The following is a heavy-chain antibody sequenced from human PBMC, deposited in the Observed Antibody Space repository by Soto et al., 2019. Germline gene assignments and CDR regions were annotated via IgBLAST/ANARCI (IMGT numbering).Heavy chain of an antibody. CDR3: ARDAGSWGY. Sequence: EVQLVESGGGLVQPGGSLRLSCAASGFTFTTYSMNWVRQAPGKGLEWVLYISSSNSTTYDADSVKGRFTISRDNAKNSLYLQMNSLRDEDTAVYYCARDAGSWGYWGQGTLVTVSS. V-gene: IGHV3-48*02. CDR2: ISSSNSTT. J-gene: IGHJ4*02. D-gene: IGHD3-10*01. CDR1: GFTFTTYS.